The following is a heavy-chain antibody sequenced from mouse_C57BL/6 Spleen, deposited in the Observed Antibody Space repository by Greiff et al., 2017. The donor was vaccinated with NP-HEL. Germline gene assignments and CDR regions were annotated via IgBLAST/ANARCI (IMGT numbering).Heavy chain of an antibody. D-gene: IGHD1-1*01. Sequence: VQLQQPGAELVKPGASVKLSCKASGYTFTSYWMHWVKQRPGQGLEWIGMIHPNSGSTNYNEKFKSKATLTVDKSSSTAYMQLSSLTSEDSAVYYCARRGSSEGYFDYWGQGTTLTVSS. J-gene: IGHJ2*01. CDR2: IHPNSGST. CDR1: GYTFTSYW. V-gene: IGHV1-64*01. CDR3: ARRGSSEGYFDY.